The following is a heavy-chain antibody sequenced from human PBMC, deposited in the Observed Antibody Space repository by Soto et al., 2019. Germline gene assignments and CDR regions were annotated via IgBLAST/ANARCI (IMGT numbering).Heavy chain of an antibody. Sequence: GGSLRLSCAASGFTFSSYAMSWVRQAPGKGLEWVSAISGSGGSTYYADSVKGRFTISRDNSKNTLYLQMNSLRAEDMAVYYCAKDRGYCSGGSCYDPDAMDVWGQGTTVTVSS. V-gene: IGHV3-23*01. J-gene: IGHJ6*02. D-gene: IGHD2-15*01. CDR1: GFTFSSYA. CDR3: AKDRGYCSGGSCYDPDAMDV. CDR2: ISGSGGST.